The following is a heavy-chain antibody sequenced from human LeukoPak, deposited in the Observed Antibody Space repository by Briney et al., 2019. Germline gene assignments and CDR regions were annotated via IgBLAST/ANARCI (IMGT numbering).Heavy chain of an antibody. CDR1: GYTFTGYY. J-gene: IGHJ5*02. Sequence: ASVKVSCKASGYTFTGYYMHWVRQAPGQGLEWVGWINPKSGGTNSAQKFQGRVTMTRDTSISTAYMELSRLRSDDTAVYYCTTPVVYCSSTSCYDWFDPWGQGTLVTVSS. D-gene: IGHD2-2*01. CDR2: INPKSGGT. CDR3: TTPVVYCSSTSCYDWFDP. V-gene: IGHV1-2*02.